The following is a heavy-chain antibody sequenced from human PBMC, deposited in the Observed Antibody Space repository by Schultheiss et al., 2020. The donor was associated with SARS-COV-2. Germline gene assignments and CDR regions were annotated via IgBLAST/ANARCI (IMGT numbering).Heavy chain of an antibody. CDR1: GFTFDDYA. V-gene: IGHV3-9*01. Sequence: GGSLRLSCAASGFTFDDYAMHWVRQAPGKGLEWVSGISWNSGSIGYADSVKGRFTISRDNAKNSLYLQMNSLRAEDTALYYCAMLGYSSSWSAGGYYYYMDVWGKGTTVTVSS. CDR2: ISWNSGSI. CDR3: AMLGYSSSWSAGGYYYYMDV. D-gene: IGHD6-13*01. J-gene: IGHJ6*03.